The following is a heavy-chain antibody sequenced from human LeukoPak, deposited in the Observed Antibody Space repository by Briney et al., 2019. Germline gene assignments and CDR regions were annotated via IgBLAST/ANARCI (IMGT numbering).Heavy chain of an antibody. CDR1: GFTFSSYW. D-gene: IGHD3-10*01. CDR2: IRSDGINK. J-gene: IGHJ6*03. Sequence: GGSLRLSCEASGFTFSSYWMHWVRQAPGKGLEWVAFIRSDGINKYHADSVKGRFTISRDNSKNTLYLQMNSLRAEDTAVYYCAKLGKTENHYGSGRFSYYYYMDVWGKGTTVTISS. V-gene: IGHV3-30*02. CDR3: AKLGKTENHYGSGRFSYYYYMDV.